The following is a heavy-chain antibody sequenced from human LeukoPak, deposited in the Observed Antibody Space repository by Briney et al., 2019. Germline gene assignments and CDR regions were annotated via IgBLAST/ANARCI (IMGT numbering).Heavy chain of an antibody. CDR2: ISSSGSTI. CDR1: GFTFSSYE. CDR3: VLEIAARLFDY. Sequence: PGGSLRLSCAASGFTFSSYEMNWVRQAPGKGLEWVSYISSSGSTIYYADSVKGRFTISRDNSKNTLYLQMNSLRAEDTAVYYCVLEIAARLFDYWGQGTLVTVSS. V-gene: IGHV3-48*03. D-gene: IGHD6-6*01. J-gene: IGHJ4*02.